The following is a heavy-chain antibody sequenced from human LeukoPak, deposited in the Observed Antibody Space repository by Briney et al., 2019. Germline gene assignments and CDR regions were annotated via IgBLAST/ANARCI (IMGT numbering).Heavy chain of an antibody. CDR2: IIPIFGTA. D-gene: IGHD3-22*01. Sequence: TVKVSCKASGGTFSSYAISWVRQAPGQGLEWMGGIIPIFGTANYAQKFQGRVTITTDESTSTAYMELSSLRSEDTAVYYCARGHNSGYDMYYYDAYYYYYMDVWGKGTTVTVSS. V-gene: IGHV1-69*05. J-gene: IGHJ6*03. CDR1: GGTFSSYA. CDR3: ARGHNSGYDMYYYDAYYYYYMDV.